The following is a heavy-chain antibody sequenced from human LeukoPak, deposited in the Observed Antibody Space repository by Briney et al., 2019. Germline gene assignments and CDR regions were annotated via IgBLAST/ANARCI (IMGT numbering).Heavy chain of an antibody. J-gene: IGHJ4*02. CDR3: ARRGWFGELFPANY. Sequence: GGSLRLSCVVSGFTFSRYWMSWVRQAPGKGLEWVANIKQDGSEKYYVDSVRGRFTISRDNTKNSLYLQMNSLRAEDTAVYYCARRGWFGELFPANYWGQGTLVTVSS. CDR1: GFTFSRYW. V-gene: IGHV3-7*01. CDR2: IKQDGSEK. D-gene: IGHD3-10*01.